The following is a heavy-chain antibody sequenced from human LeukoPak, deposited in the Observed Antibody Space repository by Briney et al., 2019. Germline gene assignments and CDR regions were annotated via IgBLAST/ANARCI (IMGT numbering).Heavy chain of an antibody. CDR3: ARESSGYYFDY. D-gene: IGHD6-25*01. V-gene: IGHV3-43*01. CDR1: GFTFDHYT. CDR2: ISWDSGTT. J-gene: IGHJ4*02. Sequence: GGSLRLSCAASGFTFDHYTLHWVRQGPGKGLEWVSLISWDSGTTYYADSVKGRFTISRDDSKNTLYLQMHSLRAEDTAVYYCARESSGYYFDYWGQGTLVTVSS.